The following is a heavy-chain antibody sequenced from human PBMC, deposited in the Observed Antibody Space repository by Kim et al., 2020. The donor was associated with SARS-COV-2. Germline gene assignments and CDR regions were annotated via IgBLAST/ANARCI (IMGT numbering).Heavy chain of an antibody. V-gene: IGHV1-69*13. D-gene: IGHD3-22*01. CDR1: GGTFSSYA. CDR2: IIPIFGTA. J-gene: IGHJ2*01. CDR3: ARVDSSGYYWYFDL. Sequence: SVKVSCKASGGTFSSYAISWVRQAPGQGLEWMGGIIPIFGTANYAQKFQGRVTITADESTSTAYMELSSLRSEDTAVYYCARVDSSGYYWYFDLWGRGTLVTVSS.